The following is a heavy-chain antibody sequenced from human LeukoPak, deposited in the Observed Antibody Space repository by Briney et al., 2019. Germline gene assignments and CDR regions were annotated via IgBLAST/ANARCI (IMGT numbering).Heavy chain of an antibody. D-gene: IGHD3-9*01. CDR3: ARGGDWLLQDHYYYYMDV. V-gene: IGHV4-34*01. Sequence: SETLSLTCSVYGGSFSAFYWNWIRQPPGKGLEWVGEVNHSGSTNYNPSLKSRVTISVDTSKSQFSLKLTSVIAADTAVYYCARGGDWLLQDHYYYYMDVWGKGTTVTISS. CDR2: VNHSGST. CDR1: GGSFSAFY. J-gene: IGHJ6*03.